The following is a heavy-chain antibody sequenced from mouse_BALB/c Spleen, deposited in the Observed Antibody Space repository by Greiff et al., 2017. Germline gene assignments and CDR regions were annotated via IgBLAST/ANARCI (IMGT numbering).Heavy chain of an antibody. J-gene: IGHJ4*01. D-gene: IGHD2-1*01. CDR1: GFTFSDYY. Sequence: EVKLQESGGGLVKPGGSLKLSCAASGFTFSDYYMYWVRQTPEKRLEWVATISDGGSYTYYPDSVKGRFTISRDNAKNNLYLQMSSLKSEDTAMYYCARGGNYVNYAMDYWGQGTSVTVSS. V-gene: IGHV5-4*02. CDR3: ARGGNYVNYAMDY. CDR2: ISDGGSYT.